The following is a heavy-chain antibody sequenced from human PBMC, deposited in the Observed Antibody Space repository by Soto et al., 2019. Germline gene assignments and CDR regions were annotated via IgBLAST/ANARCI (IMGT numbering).Heavy chain of an antibody. D-gene: IGHD1-7*01. Sequence: QVQLVESGGGVVQPGKSLRLSCAASGFTFNTYGMHWVRQAPGKGPEWGAVISNDGSNKYYADSVKGRFTISRDNSKNTLYLQMNSLRAEDTAVYYCANWNYPQSDWGQGTLVTVSS. J-gene: IGHJ4*02. V-gene: IGHV3-30*18. CDR3: ANWNYPQSD. CDR2: ISNDGSNK. CDR1: GFTFNTYG.